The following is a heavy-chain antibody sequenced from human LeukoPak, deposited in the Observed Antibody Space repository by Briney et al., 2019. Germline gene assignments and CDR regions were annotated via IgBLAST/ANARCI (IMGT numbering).Heavy chain of an antibody. CDR2: IKSKSDGGTT. J-gene: IGHJ3*01. CDR1: GFTFSNAW. Sequence: PRGSPSLSCAASGFTFSNAWMSWVRQAPGKGLEWVGRIKSKSDGGTTDCAAPFKGRFTISRDDSINTLYLQINSLKIEDTAVYYCATWDGVDWGQGTMVTVSS. D-gene: IGHD1-26*01. CDR3: ATWDGVD. V-gene: IGHV3-15*01.